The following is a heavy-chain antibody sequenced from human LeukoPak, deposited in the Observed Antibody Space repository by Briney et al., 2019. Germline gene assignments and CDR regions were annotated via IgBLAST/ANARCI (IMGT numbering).Heavy chain of an antibody. CDR3: ARMEEDSSVYYFHRYYFDY. V-gene: IGHV4-31*03. CDR1: GGSISSGGYY. Sequence: SETLSLTCTVSGGSISSGGYYWSWIRQHPGKGLEWIGYIYYSGSTYYNPSLKSRVTISVDTSKNQFSLKLSSVTAADTAVYYCARMEEDSSVYYFHRYYFDYWGQGTLVTVSS. J-gene: IGHJ4*02. D-gene: IGHD3-22*01. CDR2: IYYSGST.